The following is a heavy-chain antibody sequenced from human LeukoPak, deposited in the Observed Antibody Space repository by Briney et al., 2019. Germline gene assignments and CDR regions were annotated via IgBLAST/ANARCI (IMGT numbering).Heavy chain of an antibody. V-gene: IGHV1-2*02. CDR3: ASVPGGESLYYYYGMDV. CDR1: GYTFTAQH. J-gene: IGHJ6*02. Sequence: ASVKVSCKASGYTFTAQHMHWVRQAPGQGLEWMGWINPNSGGTNYAQKFQGRVTMTRDTSISTAYMELSRLRSDDTAVYYCASVPGGESLYYYYGMDVWGQGTTVTVSS. D-gene: IGHD3-10*01. CDR2: INPNSGGT.